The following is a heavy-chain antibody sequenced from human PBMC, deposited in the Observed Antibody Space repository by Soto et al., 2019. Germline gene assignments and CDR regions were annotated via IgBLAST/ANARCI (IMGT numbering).Heavy chain of an antibody. J-gene: IGHJ6*02. CDR2: ISACNSNT. CDR3: ARDAIKVSPTMFGMDV. D-gene: IGHD3-10*02. Sequence: ASVKDSCKASGYTYTSYGIRWLRQPPGQGIEWMGWISACNSNTNYAQKLQGRVTMTTDTSTRTAYMELRSLRSDDTAVYYCARDAIKVSPTMFGMDVWGQGTTVTVSS. CDR1: GYTYTSYG. V-gene: IGHV1-18*01.